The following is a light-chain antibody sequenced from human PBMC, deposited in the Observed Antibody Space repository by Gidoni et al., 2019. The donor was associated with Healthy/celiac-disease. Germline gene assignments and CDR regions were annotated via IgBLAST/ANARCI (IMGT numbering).Light chain of an antibody. CDR2: QDS. J-gene: IGLJ2*01. CDR3: QAWDSSTAEV. CDR1: KLGDKY. Sequence: SYELTQPPSVSVSPGQTASITCSGDKLGDKYACWYQQKPGQSPVLVIYQDSKRPSGIPERFSGDNSGNTATLTISGTQAMDEADYYCQAWDSSTAEVFGGGTKLTVL. V-gene: IGLV3-1*01.